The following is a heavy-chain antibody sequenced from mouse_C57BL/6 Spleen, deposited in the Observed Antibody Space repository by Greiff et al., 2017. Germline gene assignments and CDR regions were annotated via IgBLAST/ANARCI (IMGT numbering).Heavy chain of an antibody. CDR1: GYAFTNYL. V-gene: IGHV1-54*01. CDR2: INPGSGGT. Sequence: VQLQQSGAELVRPGTSVKVSCKASGYAFTNYLIEWVKQRPGQGLEWIGVINPGSGGTNYNGKFKGKATLTADKSSSTAYMQLSSLTSEDSAVYFCARGGITTVVADYAMDYWGQGTSVTVSS. J-gene: IGHJ4*01. D-gene: IGHD1-1*01. CDR3: ARGGITTVVADYAMDY.